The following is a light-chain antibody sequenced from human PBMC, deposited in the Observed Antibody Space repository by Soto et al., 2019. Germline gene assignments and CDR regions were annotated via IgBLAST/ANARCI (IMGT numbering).Light chain of an antibody. J-gene: IGLJ1*01. Sequence: QSVLTQPPSVSAAPGQNVTISCSGTSSNIGNNYVSWYQHLPGTAPRILIYDNDKRPPGISDRFSGSKSGTSATLDIAGLQTGEEADYYCGTWDTSMSAYVFGAGTKVTVL. V-gene: IGLV1-51*01. CDR2: DND. CDR3: GTWDTSMSAYV. CDR1: SSNIGNNY.